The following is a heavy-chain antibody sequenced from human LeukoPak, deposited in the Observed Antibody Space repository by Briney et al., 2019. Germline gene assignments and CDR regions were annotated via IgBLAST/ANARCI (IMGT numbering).Heavy chain of an antibody. J-gene: IGHJ4*02. V-gene: IGHV1-18*01. D-gene: IGHD2-2*01. CDR3: ATRTGNCSSTSCYAY. Sequence: ASVKVSCKASGYTFTSYGISWVRQAPGQGLEWMGWISAYNGNTNYAQKLQGRVTMTTDTSTSTAYMELRSLRSDDTAVYYCATRTGNCSSTSCYAYWGQGTLVTVSS. CDR1: GYTFTSYG. CDR2: ISAYNGNT.